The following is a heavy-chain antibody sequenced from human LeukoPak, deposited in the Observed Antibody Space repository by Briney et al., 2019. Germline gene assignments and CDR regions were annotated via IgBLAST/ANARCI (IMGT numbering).Heavy chain of an antibody. Sequence: SHSPSLAFAVYGGSVIGSYGGWIRQPPGKGLEWMGEINHRGSTTYNPSLNGRATLSIDTSKFQFSLKLSSVTAADTAVYYCARGRARDYTGAFDIWGQGTMVIVSS. V-gene: IGHV4-34*01. CDR3: ARGRARDYTGAFDI. J-gene: IGHJ3*02. CDR1: GGSVIGSY. CDR2: INHRGST. D-gene: IGHD4-11*01.